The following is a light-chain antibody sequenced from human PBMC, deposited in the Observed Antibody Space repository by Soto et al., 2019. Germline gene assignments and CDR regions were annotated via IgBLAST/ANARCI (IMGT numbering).Light chain of an antibody. V-gene: IGKV3-11*01. CDR3: QQHSNWPPIT. J-gene: IGKJ5*01. CDR1: QSVSSY. CDR2: DAS. Sequence: EIVLTQSPATLSLSPGARATLSCRASQSVSSYFAWYQQKPGQAPRLLIYDASDRATGIPGRFSGSGSGTDFTLTISSLEREDFAVYYCQQHSNWPPITFGQGTRLEI.